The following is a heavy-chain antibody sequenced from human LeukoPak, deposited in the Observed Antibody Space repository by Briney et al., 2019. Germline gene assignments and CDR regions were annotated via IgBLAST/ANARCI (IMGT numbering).Heavy chain of an antibody. D-gene: IGHD6-13*01. CDR3: ARVPSQQLVPEYFDF. V-gene: IGHV3-30*01. CDR1: GFNFSAYA. Sequence: GGSLRLSCAASGFNFSAYAMHWVRQAPGKGLEWVAVISFDGSHKYYADSVKGRFTISRDNSKNTVYLKMNSLRAEDRAVYYCARVPSQQLVPEYFDFWGQGTLVTVSS. J-gene: IGHJ4*02. CDR2: ISFDGSHK.